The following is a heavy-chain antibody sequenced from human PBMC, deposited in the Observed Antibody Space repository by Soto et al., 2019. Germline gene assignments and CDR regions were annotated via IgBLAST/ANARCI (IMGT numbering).Heavy chain of an antibody. CDR1: GYTFTGNF. CDR3: ARDRVWTSPSTERFQFYYGMDV. D-gene: IGHD6-6*01. CDR2: INPNNGVT. V-gene: IGHV1-2*02. Sequence: QVQLVQSGAEVKKPGASVRVSCKASGYTFTGNFMHWVRQAPGQGLEWVGWINPNNGVTKYAQKFQGRVTLTRDTSTTTAYMDLRRVRSDDTAVYYCARDRVWTSPSTERFQFYYGMDVWGQGTTVTVSS. J-gene: IGHJ6*02.